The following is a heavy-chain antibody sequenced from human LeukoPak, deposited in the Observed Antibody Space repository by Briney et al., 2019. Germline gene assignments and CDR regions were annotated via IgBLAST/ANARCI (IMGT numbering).Heavy chain of an antibody. D-gene: IGHD3-10*01. Sequence: GGSLRLSCAASEFTFSTYAMSWVRQIPGKGLEWVSAISGSDDGTYYADSVKGRFTISRDNAKNSLSLQMNSLRADDTAVYYCARPLMYYYGSETYFWFDPWGQGTLVTVSS. CDR3: ARPLMYYYGSETYFWFDP. V-gene: IGHV3-23*01. J-gene: IGHJ5*02. CDR2: ISGSDDGT. CDR1: EFTFSTYA.